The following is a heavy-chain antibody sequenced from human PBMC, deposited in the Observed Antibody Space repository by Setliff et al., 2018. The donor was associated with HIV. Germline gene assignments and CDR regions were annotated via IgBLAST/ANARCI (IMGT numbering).Heavy chain of an antibody. CDR2: IYNSEST. CDR1: GGSFSGYY. V-gene: IGHV4-4*08. Sequence: SETLSLTCSVSGGSFSGYYWSWIRQPPGKGLEWIGHIYNSESTKYNPSLKSRVTISVDTSENQFSLKLTSVTAADTAMYFCARDATSEGYMDVWGKGTTVTVSS. CDR3: ARDATSEGYMDV. J-gene: IGHJ6*03.